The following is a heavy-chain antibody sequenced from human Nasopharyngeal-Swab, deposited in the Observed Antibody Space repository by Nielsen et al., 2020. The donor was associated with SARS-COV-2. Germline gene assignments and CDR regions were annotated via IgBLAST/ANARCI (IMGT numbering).Heavy chain of an antibody. V-gene: IGHV3-7*01. Sequence: RQPPGKGLEWVANIKQDGSEKYYEDSVKGRFTISRDNAKNSLYLQMNSLRVEDTAVYYCARRTFSSTSLIDCWGQGTLVTVSS. D-gene: IGHD2-2*01. CDR3: ARRTFSSTSLIDC. CDR2: IKQDGSEK. J-gene: IGHJ4*02.